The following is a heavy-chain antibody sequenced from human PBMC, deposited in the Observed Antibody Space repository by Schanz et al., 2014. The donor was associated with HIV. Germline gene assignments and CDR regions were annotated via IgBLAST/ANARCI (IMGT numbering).Heavy chain of an antibody. V-gene: IGHV3-30*03. CDR2: ISYDGSNK. CDR3: ARDDLRLGELSS. D-gene: IGHD3-16*02. J-gene: IGHJ5*02. CDR1: GFFLDDYA. Sequence: VQLVESGGGLVQPGRSLRLSCATSGFFLDDYAMHWVRQAPGKGLEWVAVISYDGSNKYYTDSVKGRFTISRDNSKNTLYLQMDSLRAEDTAVYYCARDDLRLGELSSWGQGTLVTVSS.